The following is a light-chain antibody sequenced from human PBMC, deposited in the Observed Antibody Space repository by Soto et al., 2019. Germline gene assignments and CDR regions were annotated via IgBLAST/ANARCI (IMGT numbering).Light chain of an antibody. Sequence: DIQMTQSPSTLYASEGDRVTITCRASQSISSWLAWYQQKPGKAPKLLIYKASSLESGVPSRFSGSGSGTEITLTISSLQPDDFATYYGQQYNSYDPTFGQGTKVEIK. J-gene: IGKJ1*01. CDR3: QQYNSYDPT. V-gene: IGKV1-5*03. CDR1: QSISSW. CDR2: KAS.